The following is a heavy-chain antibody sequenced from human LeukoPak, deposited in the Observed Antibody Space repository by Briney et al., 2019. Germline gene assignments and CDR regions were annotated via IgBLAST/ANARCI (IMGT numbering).Heavy chain of an antibody. D-gene: IGHD4-11*01. J-gene: IGHJ6*03. CDR2: IIPIFGTA. Sequence: SEKVSRKASGGTFSSYAISWVRQAPGQGLEWMGGIIPIFGTANYAQKFQGRVTITTDESTSTAYMELSSLRSEDTAVYYCARDSGAATVTMDYYYYYMDVWGKGTTVTVSS. CDR3: ARDSGAATVTMDYYYYYMDV. CDR1: GGTFSSYA. V-gene: IGHV1-69*05.